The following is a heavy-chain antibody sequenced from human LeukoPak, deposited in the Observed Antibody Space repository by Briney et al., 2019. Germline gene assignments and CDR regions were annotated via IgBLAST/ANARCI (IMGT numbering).Heavy chain of an antibody. Sequence: KRGESLKISCKGSGYSFITYWIGWVRQMPRKGLELMGIIHPGDSDTKYSPSFQGQVTISADKSISTAYLQWGSLKASDTAMYYCARATKTLAVPRSIDYWGQGTLVIVSS. J-gene: IGHJ4*02. CDR1: GYSFITYW. CDR2: IHPGDSDT. V-gene: IGHV5-51*01. D-gene: IGHD6-19*01. CDR3: ARATKTLAVPRSIDY.